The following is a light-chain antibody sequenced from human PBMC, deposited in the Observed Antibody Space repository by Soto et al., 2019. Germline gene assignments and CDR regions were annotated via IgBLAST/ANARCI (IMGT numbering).Light chain of an antibody. CDR2: EGS. CDR3: NSYTLSGTYV. CDR1: SSDVGSYNG. Sequence: QSALTQPPSVSGSPGQSVTISCTGTSSDVGSYNGVSWYQQPPGTAPRLIIYEGSTRPSGVPDRFSGSKSGNTASLTISGLQAEDEADYYCNSYTLSGTYVFGTGTKV. V-gene: IGLV2-18*02. J-gene: IGLJ1*01.